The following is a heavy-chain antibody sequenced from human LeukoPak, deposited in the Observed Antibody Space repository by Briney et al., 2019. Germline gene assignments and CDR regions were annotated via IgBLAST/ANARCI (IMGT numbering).Heavy chain of an antibody. CDR1: GFTFSDYY. Sequence: GGSLRLSCAASGFTFSDYYMTWVRQAPGKGLEWVSAINGGGDDTEYADSVKGRFTISRANSKNTLYLQMNSLRPEDTAVYYCARCTASCYANAFDVWGQGTLLTVSS. V-gene: IGHV3-23*01. D-gene: IGHD2-2*01. CDR3: ARCTASCYANAFDV. CDR2: INGGGDDT. J-gene: IGHJ3*01.